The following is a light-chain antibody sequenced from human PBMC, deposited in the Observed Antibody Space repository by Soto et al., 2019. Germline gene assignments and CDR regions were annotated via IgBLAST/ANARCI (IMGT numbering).Light chain of an antibody. CDR1: QSFSTY. V-gene: IGKV1-5*01. J-gene: IGKJ1*01. CDR3: QQFRT. Sequence: IHFAHSPSFLSASVGGRVNITCRGSQSFSTYLAWYQQKPGKAPKLLIYDVSSLQSGVPSRFSGSRSGTEFTLTIRSLQPDDFATYYCQQFRTFGQGTKVDIK. CDR2: DVS.